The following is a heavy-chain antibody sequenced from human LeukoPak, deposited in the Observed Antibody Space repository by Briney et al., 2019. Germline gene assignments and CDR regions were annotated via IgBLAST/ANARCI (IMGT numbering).Heavy chain of an antibody. D-gene: IGHD1-1*01. CDR3: AIWTSGNY. Sequence: GGSLRLSCAASGFPFSSYAMSWVRQAPGKGLEWVANVDPTGSQKRYVDSVRGRFTISKDNPGASLYLDMHSLRAEDTAIYYCAIWTSGNYWGQGTLVTVSS. J-gene: IGHJ4*02. V-gene: IGHV3-7*01. CDR2: VDPTGSQK. CDR1: GFPFSSYA.